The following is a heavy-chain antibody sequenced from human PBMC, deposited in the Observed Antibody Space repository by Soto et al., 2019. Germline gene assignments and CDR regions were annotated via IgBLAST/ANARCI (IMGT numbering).Heavy chain of an antibody. Sequence: GGSLRLSCAASGFTFSNAWMSWVRQAPGKGLEWVGRIKSKTDGGTTDYAAPVKGRFTISRDDSKNTLYLQMNSLKTEDTAVYYCTTGFDYYDSSGYPAAWGYYYFDYWGQGTLVTVSS. CDR2: IKSKTDGGTT. J-gene: IGHJ4*02. CDR3: TTGFDYYDSSGYPAAWGYYYFDY. D-gene: IGHD3-22*01. CDR1: GFTFSNAW. V-gene: IGHV3-15*01.